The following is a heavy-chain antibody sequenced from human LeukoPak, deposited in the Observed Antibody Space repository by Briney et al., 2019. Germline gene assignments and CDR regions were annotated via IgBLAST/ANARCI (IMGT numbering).Heavy chain of an antibody. V-gene: IGHV4-39*07. D-gene: IGHD6-19*01. CDR1: GGSINTRTKY. Sequence: SETLSLTCAVSGGSINTRTKYWGWIRQPPGKTLEWLGAIYYTGNTYYNPSLKSRLTISIDTSRNQFSLRLTSVTAADTALYYCARGVVVLNTKLGGWEYWGPRTLVTVSS. J-gene: IGHJ4*02. CDR2: IYYTGNT. CDR3: ARGVVVLNTKLGGWEY.